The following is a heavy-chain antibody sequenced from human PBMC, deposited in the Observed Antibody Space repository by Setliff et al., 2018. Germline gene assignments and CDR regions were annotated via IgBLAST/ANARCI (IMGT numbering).Heavy chain of an antibody. Sequence: SETLSLTCSVYGESFSNNYWSWLRQPPGKGLEWIGRMYISGGKDYSPSLKSRVTMSVDSRKNEFSLKLASVTSADTAVYYCARGPDLTAVGNDYFYGLDVWGQGATVTVSS. CDR1: GESFSNNY. J-gene: IGHJ6*02. V-gene: IGHV4-59*10. CDR3: ARGPDLTAVGNDYFYGLDV. D-gene: IGHD1-26*01. CDR2: MYISGGK.